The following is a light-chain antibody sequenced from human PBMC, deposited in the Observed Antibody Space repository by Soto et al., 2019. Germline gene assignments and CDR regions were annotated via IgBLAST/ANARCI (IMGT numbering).Light chain of an antibody. CDR1: SSDVGF. CDR3: SSYAGSSFYV. Sequence: QSALTQPTSAAGSTGQSVTISCTGTSSDVGFVSWYQQHPGKAPKLLIFKVSERPSGVPDRFSGSKSGNTASLTVSGLQADDEADYYCSSYAGSSFYVFGSGTKVTVL. CDR2: KVS. V-gene: IGLV2-8*01. J-gene: IGLJ1*01.